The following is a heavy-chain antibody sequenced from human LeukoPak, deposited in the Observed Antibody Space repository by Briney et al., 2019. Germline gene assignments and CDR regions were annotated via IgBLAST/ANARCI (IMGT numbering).Heavy chain of an antibody. D-gene: IGHD2-15*01. CDR3: AKSPVPYCSGGSCYGMDV. J-gene: IGHJ6*02. CDR1: RFTFSSYA. CDR2: ISGSGGST. Sequence: GGSLRLSCAASRFTFSSYAMSWVRQAPGKGLEWVSLISGSGGSTYYADSVKGRFTISRDNSKNTLYLQMNSLRVEDTAGYYCAKSPVPYCSGGSCYGMDVWGQGTTVTVSS. V-gene: IGHV3-23*01.